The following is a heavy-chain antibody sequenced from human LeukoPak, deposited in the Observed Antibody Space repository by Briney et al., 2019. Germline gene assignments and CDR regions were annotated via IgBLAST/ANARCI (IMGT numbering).Heavy chain of an antibody. CDR1: GYSISSGYY. Sequence: AETLSLTCAVSGYSISSGYYWGWIRQPPGKGLEWIGSIYHSGSTYYNPSLKSRVTISVDTSKNLFSLKLSSVTAADTAVYYCAAGGAHRATDSSGYYNPPDYWGQGTLVTVSS. J-gene: IGHJ4*02. D-gene: IGHD3-22*01. V-gene: IGHV4-38-2*01. CDR3: AAGGAHRATDSSGYYNPPDY. CDR2: IYHSGST.